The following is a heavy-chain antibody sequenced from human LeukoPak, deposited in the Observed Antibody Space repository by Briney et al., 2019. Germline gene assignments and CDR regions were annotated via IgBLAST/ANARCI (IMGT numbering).Heavy chain of an antibody. CDR2: MYYSGST. D-gene: IGHD3-22*01. Sequence: SETLSLTCTVSGDFITGSTYYWGWLRQPPGKGLEWIGSMYYSGSTYSNPSLRRGATMSADTSKNQFSLNLKSVTAADTAVYYCARQYYDSTGYYYFDYWGQGTLVTVSS. V-gene: IGHV4-39*01. CDR1: GDFITGSTYY. CDR3: ARQYYDSTGYYYFDY. J-gene: IGHJ4*02.